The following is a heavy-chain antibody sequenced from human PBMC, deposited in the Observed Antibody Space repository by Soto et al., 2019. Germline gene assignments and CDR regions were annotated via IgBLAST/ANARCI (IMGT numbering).Heavy chain of an antibody. CDR2: INAGNGNT. V-gene: IGHV1-3*01. CDR1: GYTFTSYA. D-gene: IGHD6-13*01. Sequence: GASVKVSCKASGYTFTSYAMHWVRQAPGQRLEWMGWINAGNGNTKYSQKFQGRVTITRDTSASTAYMELSSLRSEDTAIYYCAKDTLQSTSWYEYFDHWGQGTLVTVSS. J-gene: IGHJ4*02. CDR3: AKDTLQSTSWYEYFDH.